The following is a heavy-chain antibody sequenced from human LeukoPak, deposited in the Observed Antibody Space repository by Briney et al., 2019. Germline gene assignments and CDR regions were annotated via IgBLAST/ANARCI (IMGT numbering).Heavy chain of an antibody. CDR2: LSYDGTNK. D-gene: IGHD4-23*01. CDR3: AKEIDYGGNSFDY. V-gene: IGHV3-30*18. J-gene: IGHJ4*02. Sequence: GGSLRLSCAASGFTFSSFAIHWVRQAPGKGLEWVAVLSYDGTNKYYADYVKGRFTISRDNSKNTLYLQMNSLRAEDTAIYYCAKEIDYGGNSFDYWGQGTLVTVSS. CDR1: GFTFSSFA.